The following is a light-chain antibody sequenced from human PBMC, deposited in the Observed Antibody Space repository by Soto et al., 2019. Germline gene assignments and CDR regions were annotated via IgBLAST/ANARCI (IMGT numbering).Light chain of an antibody. V-gene: IGLV2-11*01. CDR1: SSDVGGYKY. CDR2: DVS. CDR3: CSYAGSSVWV. J-gene: IGLJ3*02. Sequence: QSVLTQPRSVSGSPGQSVIISCTGTSSDVGGYKYVSWYQQHPGKAPKLVIYDVSERPSGVPDRFSGSKSGTTASLTISGLQAEDEADYHCCSYAGSSVWVFGGGTKVTVL.